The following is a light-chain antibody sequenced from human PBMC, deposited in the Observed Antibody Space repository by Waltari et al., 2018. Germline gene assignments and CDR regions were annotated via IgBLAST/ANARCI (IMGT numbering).Light chain of an antibody. V-gene: IGKV4-1*01. CDR1: QSVLYSSNNKNY. CDR2: WAS. J-gene: IGKJ3*01. Sequence: DIVMTQSPDSLAVSLGERATINCKFSQSVLYSSNNKNYLAWYQQKPGTPPKLLIYWASTRESGVPDRFSGSGSGTDFTLTISSLQAEDVAVYYCQQYYSTPFFGPGTKVDIK. CDR3: QQYYSTPF.